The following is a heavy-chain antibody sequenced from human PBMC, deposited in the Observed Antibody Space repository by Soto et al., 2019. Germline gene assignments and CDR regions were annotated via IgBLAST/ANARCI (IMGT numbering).Heavy chain of an antibody. J-gene: IGHJ6*02. CDR2: IGTAGDP. D-gene: IGHD3-3*01. CDR1: GFTFSSYD. CDR3: ARGRRYDFCSGYYFMRVGNYYYGMDV. V-gene: IGHV3-13*05. Sequence: GGSLRLSCAASGFTFSSYDMHWVRQATGKGLEWVSAIGTAGDPYYPGSVKGRFTISRENAKNSLYLQMNSLRAGDTAVYYCARGRRYDFCSGYYFMRVGNYYYGMDVWGQGTTVTVTS.